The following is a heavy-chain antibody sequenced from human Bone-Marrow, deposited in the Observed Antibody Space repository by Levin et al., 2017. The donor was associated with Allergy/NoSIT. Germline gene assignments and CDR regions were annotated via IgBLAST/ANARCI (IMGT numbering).Heavy chain of an antibody. CDR2: INHSGST. Sequence: SQTLSLTCAVYGGSFSGYYWSWIRQPPGKGLEWIGEINHSGSTNYNPSLKSRVTISVDTSKNQFSLKLSSVTAADTAVYYCARGLRRDGYNYWGQGTLVTVSS. V-gene: IGHV4-34*01. D-gene: IGHD5-24*01. CDR1: GGSFSGYY. CDR3: ARGLRRDGYNY. J-gene: IGHJ4*02.